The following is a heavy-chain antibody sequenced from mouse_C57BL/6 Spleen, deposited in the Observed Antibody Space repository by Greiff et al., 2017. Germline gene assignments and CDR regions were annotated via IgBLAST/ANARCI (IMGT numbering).Heavy chain of an antibody. Sequence: QVQLQQSGAELARPGASVKLSCKASGYTFTSYGISWVKQRTGQGLEWIGEIYPRSGNTYYNEKFKGKATLTADKSSSTAYMELRSLTSEDSAVYFCARTITTVVGRGYFDYWGQGTTRTVSS. CDR3: ARTITTVVGRGYFDY. V-gene: IGHV1-81*01. CDR1: GYTFTSYG. CDR2: IYPRSGNT. D-gene: IGHD1-1*01. J-gene: IGHJ2*01.